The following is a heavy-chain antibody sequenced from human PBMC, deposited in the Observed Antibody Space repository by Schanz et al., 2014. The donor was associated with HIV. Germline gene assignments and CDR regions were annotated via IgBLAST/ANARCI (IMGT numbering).Heavy chain of an antibody. Sequence: QVQLVQSGAEVKKPGASVKVSCKVSGYSLTEPSMHWVRQAPGKGLEWMGGFDPEDAKTIYAQKFQGRVTMTEDTSTDTAYMELSSLRPEDTAVYYCTIDKTNYDSSGYYYRAWGQGTLVTVSS. CDR3: TIDKTNYDSSGYYYRA. J-gene: IGHJ5*02. V-gene: IGHV1-24*01. CDR1: GYSLTEPS. D-gene: IGHD3-22*01. CDR2: FDPEDAKT.